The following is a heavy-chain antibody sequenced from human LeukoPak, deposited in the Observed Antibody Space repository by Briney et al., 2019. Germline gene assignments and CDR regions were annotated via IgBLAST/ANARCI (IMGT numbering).Heavy chain of an antibody. CDR2: IYSSGYT. J-gene: IGHJ3*02. V-gene: IGHV4-4*07. CDR1: GGSISGYY. Sequence: SETLSLTCSVSGGSISGYYWSWIRQPAGKGLEWIGRIYSSGYTEYSPSLKSRVSMSVDTSKNQFSLKLTSVTAADTAVYYCARDDYVGDLDAFDIWGQGTRVSVSS. CDR3: ARDDYVGDLDAFDI. D-gene: IGHD4-17*01.